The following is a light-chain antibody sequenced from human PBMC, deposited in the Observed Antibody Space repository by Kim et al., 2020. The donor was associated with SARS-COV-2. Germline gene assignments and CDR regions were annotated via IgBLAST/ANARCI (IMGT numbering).Light chain of an antibody. CDR1: NIGSKS. V-gene: IGLV3-21*04. Sequence: AGKAARFTCGGNNIGSKSVHWCQQKPGQAPVLVIYSDSDRPSGIPERFSGSNSANTATLTISRVEAGDEADYYCQVWDSDSDHWVFGGGTQLTVL. J-gene: IGLJ3*02. CDR3: QVWDSDSDHWV. CDR2: SDS.